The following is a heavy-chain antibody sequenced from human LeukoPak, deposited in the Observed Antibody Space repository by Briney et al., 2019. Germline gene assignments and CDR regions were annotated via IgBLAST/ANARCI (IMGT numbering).Heavy chain of an antibody. J-gene: IGHJ4*02. CDR1: GGSISNYY. CDR2: IFYSGNI. Sequence: SETLSLTCTVSGGSISNYYWSWMRQPPGKGLEWIAYIFYSGNINYNPSLKSRVTISVDTSKSQFSLKLSSVTAADTAVYYCARVRGYDNYYLDYWGQGTLATVSS. V-gene: IGHV4-59*01. CDR3: ARVRGYDNYYLDY. D-gene: IGHD3-22*01.